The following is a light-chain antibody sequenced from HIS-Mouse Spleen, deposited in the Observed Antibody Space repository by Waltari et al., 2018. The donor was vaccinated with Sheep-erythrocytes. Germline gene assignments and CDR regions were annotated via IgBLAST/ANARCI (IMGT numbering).Light chain of an antibody. CDR3: QQYDNLPLT. J-gene: IGKJ4*01. CDR2: DAS. V-gene: IGKV1-33*01. Sequence: DIQMTQSPSSLSASVGDRVTITCQASQDISNYLNWYQQKPGKAPKLLIYDASNLETAVPTRFSGSGSETDFTFTISSLQPEDIATYYCQQYDNLPLTFGGGTKVEIK. CDR1: QDISNY.